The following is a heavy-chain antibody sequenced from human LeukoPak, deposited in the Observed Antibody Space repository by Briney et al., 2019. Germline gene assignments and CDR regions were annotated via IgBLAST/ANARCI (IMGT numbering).Heavy chain of an antibody. J-gene: IGHJ3*02. V-gene: IGHV3-53*01. Sequence: GGSLRLSCAASGFTVSSNYMSWVRQAPGKGLEWVSVIYSGGSTYYADSVKGRFTISRDNSKNTLYLQMNSLRAEDTAVYYCAMFYGDYAQAFDIWGQGTMVTVSS. D-gene: IGHD4-17*01. CDR1: GFTVSSNY. CDR2: IYSGGST. CDR3: AMFYGDYAQAFDI.